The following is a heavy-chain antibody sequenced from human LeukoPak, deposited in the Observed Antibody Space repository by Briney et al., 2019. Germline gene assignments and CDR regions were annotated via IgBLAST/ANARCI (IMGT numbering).Heavy chain of an antibody. V-gene: IGHV3-23*01. D-gene: IGHD4-17*01. CDR2: ISGRGGST. CDR3: AKKGVTVTTMCIDY. Sequence: GGSLRLSCAASGFTFSSYAMSWVRQAPGKGLEWVSAISGRGGSTYYADSVKGRFTISRDNSKNTLYLQMNSLRAEDTAVYYCAKKGVTVTTMCIDYWGQGTLVTVSS. J-gene: IGHJ4*02. CDR1: GFTFSSYA.